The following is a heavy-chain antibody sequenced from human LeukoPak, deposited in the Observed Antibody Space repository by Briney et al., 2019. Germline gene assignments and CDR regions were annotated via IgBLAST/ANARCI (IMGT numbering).Heavy chain of an antibody. CDR3: ARGNYSSGTQIP. CDR1: GFRVSTYN. D-gene: IGHD3-10*01. CDR2: ITGSGKIM. J-gene: IGHJ5*02. Sequence: GGSLRLSCAFSGFRVSTYNIQWFRQAPGRGRQWLSFITGSGKIMHYADSVKGRFTISKDNAKNSLFLQMNSLRAEDTAVYYRARGNYSSGTQIPRGQGTLVTVSS. V-gene: IGHV3-48*04.